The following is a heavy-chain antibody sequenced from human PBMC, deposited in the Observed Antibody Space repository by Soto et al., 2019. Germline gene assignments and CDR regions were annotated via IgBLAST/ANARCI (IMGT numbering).Heavy chain of an antibody. Sequence: QVQLQESGPGLVKPSETLSLTCTVSGGSISSYYWSWIRQPPGKGLEWIGYIYYSGSTNYNPSLKRRVTLSLDTSKNQFSLKRSSVTAADTAVYYCARPPGGSSGWGNWSDPWGQGTLVTVSS. CDR3: ARPPGGSSGWGNWSDP. V-gene: IGHV4-59*01. D-gene: IGHD6-25*01. J-gene: IGHJ5*02. CDR1: GGSISSYY. CDR2: IYYSGST.